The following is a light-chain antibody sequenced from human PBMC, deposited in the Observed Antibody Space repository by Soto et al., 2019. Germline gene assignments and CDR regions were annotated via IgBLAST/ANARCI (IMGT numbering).Light chain of an antibody. CDR1: QRVSSSY. CDR2: GAS. Sequence: PGERATLSCRASQRVSSSYLAWYQQKRGQAPRLLIYGASSRATGIPDRFSGSGSGTEFTLTISRLEPEDFAVYYCQQYGRSPLTFGGGTQVEIK. V-gene: IGKV3-20*01. J-gene: IGKJ4*01. CDR3: QQYGRSPLT.